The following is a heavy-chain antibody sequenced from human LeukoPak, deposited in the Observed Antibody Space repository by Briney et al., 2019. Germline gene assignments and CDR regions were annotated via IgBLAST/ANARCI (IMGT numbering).Heavy chain of an antibody. V-gene: IGHV3-9*03. CDR2: ISWNSGSI. Sequence: GGSLRLXCAASGFTFDDYAMHWVRQAPGKGLEWVSGISWNSGSIGYADSVKGRFTISRDNAKSTLYLQMNSLRADDMALYYCTRASGYSSGAVDYWGQGTLVTVSS. J-gene: IGHJ4*02. D-gene: IGHD5-18*01. CDR3: TRASGYSSGAVDY. CDR1: GFTFDDYA.